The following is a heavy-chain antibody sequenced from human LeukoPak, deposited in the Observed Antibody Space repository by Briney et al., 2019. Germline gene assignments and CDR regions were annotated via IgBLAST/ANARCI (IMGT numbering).Heavy chain of an antibody. CDR1: GGSISSGGYY. CDR3: ARSFTYDFWSGYGY. Sequence: SETLSLTCTVSGGSISSGGYYWSWIRQPPGKGLEWIGYIYHSGSTYYNPSLKSRVTISVDRSKNQFSLKLSSVTAADTAVYYRARSFTYDFWSGYGYWGQGTLVTVSS. V-gene: IGHV4-30-2*01. J-gene: IGHJ4*02. D-gene: IGHD3-3*01. CDR2: IYHSGST.